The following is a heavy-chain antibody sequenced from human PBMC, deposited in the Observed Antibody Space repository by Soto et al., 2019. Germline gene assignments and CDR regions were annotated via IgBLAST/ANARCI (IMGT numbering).Heavy chain of an antibody. CDR2: ICGSGGST. V-gene: IGHV3-23*01. J-gene: IGHJ4*01. CDR1: GFTFSRYA. Sequence: EVQLLESGGGLVQPGGSLRLSCAASGFTFSRYAMSWVRQAPGKGLEWVSAICGSGGSTYYADSVKGRFTISRDNSKNTLDLQMSSLMSEDTPVYYCAKLPSLWAMVRIVASKYYFDYWGHGTLVTVSS. CDR3: AKLPSLWAMVRIVASKYYFDY. D-gene: IGHD3-10*01.